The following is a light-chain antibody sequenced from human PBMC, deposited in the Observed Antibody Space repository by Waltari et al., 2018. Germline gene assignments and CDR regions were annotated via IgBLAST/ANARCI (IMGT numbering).Light chain of an antibody. CDR3: QSYDSSLSGPRV. CDR1: SSNIGAGYD. J-gene: IGLJ3*02. V-gene: IGLV1-40*01. CDR2: GNS. Sequence: QSVLTQPPSVSGAPGQRVTISCTGSSSNIGAGYDVHWYQQLPGTAPNLLSYGNSNRPSGVPDRFSGSKSGTSAALAITGLQAEDEADYYCQSYDSSLSGPRVFGGGTKLTVL.